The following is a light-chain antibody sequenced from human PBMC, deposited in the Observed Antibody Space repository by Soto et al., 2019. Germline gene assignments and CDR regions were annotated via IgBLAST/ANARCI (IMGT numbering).Light chain of an antibody. CDR1: SSNIGAGYD. Sequence: QSVLTQPPSVSGAPGQRVTISCTGSSSNIGAGYDVHWYQQLPGTAPKLLIYGNSNRPSGVPDRFSGSKSGTSASLAITGLQAEDEADYSCQSYDSSLSVVVFGEGPSSPS. CDR2: GNS. CDR3: QSYDSSLSVVV. V-gene: IGLV1-40*01. J-gene: IGLJ2*01.